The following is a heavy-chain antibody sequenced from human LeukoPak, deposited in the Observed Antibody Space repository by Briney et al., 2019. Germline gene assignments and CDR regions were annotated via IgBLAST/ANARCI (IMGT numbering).Heavy chain of an antibody. CDR2: ISGSGGTI. CDR1: GFTFSGYV. CDR3: AKKYNGFCYEQYYSDY. D-gene: IGHD3/OR15-3a*01. J-gene: IGHJ4*02. V-gene: IGHV3-23*01. Sequence: PGGSLRLSSVPPGFTFSGYVKTTVCPAPGKGLEWVSGISGSGGTIYYADSVKGRFTISRDNSKNTLYLQMNSLRAEDTAVYYCAKKYNGFCYEQYYSDYWGQGTLVTVSS.